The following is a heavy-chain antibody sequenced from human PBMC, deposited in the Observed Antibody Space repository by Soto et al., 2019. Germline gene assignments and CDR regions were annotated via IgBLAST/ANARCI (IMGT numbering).Heavy chain of an antibody. D-gene: IGHD2-15*01. V-gene: IGHV4-59*01. CDR1: VGSITPYY. CDR3: ARQQYTVVTAFDV. Sequence: ETLSLTCSVSVGSITPYYWSWMRQPPGEGLEWIGYVSYSGNTDYNPSLKSRVSISVDTSKNEFSLKLNSLTAADAAIYFCARQQYTVVTAFDVWGQGTMVTVSS. CDR2: VSYSGNT. J-gene: IGHJ3*01.